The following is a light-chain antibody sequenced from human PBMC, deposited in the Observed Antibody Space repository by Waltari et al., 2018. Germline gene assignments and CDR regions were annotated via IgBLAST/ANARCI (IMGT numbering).Light chain of an antibody. CDR3: QQRSNWPLT. CDR1: QSVSSS. J-gene: IGKJ4*01. Sequence: EIVLTQSPATLSLSPGERATLSCRASQSVSSSLAWYRQKPGQAPRLLIHSASTRATGIPARFSGSGSGTDFTLTISNLEPEDVAVYYCQQRSNWPLTFGGGTKVEIK. CDR2: SAS. V-gene: IGKV3-11*01.